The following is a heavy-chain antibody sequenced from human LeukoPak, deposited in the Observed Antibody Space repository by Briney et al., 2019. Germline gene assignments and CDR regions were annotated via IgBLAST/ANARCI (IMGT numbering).Heavy chain of an antibody. CDR1: GFPFSNYA. D-gene: IGHD1-26*01. Sequence: GGSLRLPCAPSGFPFSNYAMNWVRRAPGRGLEWVSSNSGSGGSTYYADSVKGRFTICRDNSKNTLYLQMNSLRADDTAVYYCAKDLAGSGSYSFDYWGQGTLVTVSS. V-gene: IGHV3-23*01. J-gene: IGHJ4*02. CDR2: NSGSGGST. CDR3: AKDLAGSGSYSFDY.